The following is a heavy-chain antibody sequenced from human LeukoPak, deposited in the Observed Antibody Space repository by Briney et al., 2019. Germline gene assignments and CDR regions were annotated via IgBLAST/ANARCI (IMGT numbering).Heavy chain of an antibody. D-gene: IGHD3-10*01. CDR3: ARELRGVANWFDP. CDR1: GFTFSNSA. Sequence: GGSLRLSCAVSGFTFSNSAMSWVRQAPGKGLEWVGRTRNKANSYTTEYAASVKGRFTISRDDSKNSLYLQMNSLKTEDTAVYYCARELRGVANWFDPWGQGTLVTVSS. V-gene: IGHV3-72*01. CDR2: TRNKANSYTT. J-gene: IGHJ5*02.